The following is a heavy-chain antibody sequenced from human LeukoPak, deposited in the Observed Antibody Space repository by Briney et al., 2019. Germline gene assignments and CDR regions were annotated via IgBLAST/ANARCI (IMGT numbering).Heavy chain of an antibody. D-gene: IGHD2-21*02. CDR3: ARESVVTAIHDAFDI. CDR2: ISSSGSNI. J-gene: IGHJ3*02. V-gene: IGHV3-48*03. Sequence: ETGGSLRLSCAASGFTFSSYEMNWVRQAPGKGLEWVSYISSSGSNIYYADSVKGRFTISRDNAKNSLYLQMNSLRVEDTAVYYCARESVVTAIHDAFDIWGQGTMVTVSS. CDR1: GFTFSSYE.